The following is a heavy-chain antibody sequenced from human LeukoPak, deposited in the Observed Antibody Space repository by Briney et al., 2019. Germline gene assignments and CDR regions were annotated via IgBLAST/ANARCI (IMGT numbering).Heavy chain of an antibody. V-gene: IGHV3-13*05. CDR3: ARAGGSGWYSHDY. CDR2: ITTAGDP. CDR1: GFTFSGYD. J-gene: IGHJ4*02. Sequence: PGGSLRLSCAASGFTFSGYDMHWVRQATGKGLEWVSAITTAGDPYYPGSVKGRFTISRENAKNSLYLQMNSLRAGDTAVYYCARAGGSGWYSHDYWGQGTLVTVSS. D-gene: IGHD6-19*01.